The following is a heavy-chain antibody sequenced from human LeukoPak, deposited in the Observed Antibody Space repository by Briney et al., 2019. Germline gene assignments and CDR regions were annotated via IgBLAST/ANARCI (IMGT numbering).Heavy chain of an antibody. Sequence: SETLSLTCTVSGGSISSYYWSWIRQPPGKGLEWIGYIYYSGSTNYNPSLKSRVTISVDTSKNQFSLKLTSVTAADTAVYYCARDAYVSYYYYGMDVWGKGTTVTVSP. CDR2: IYYSGST. J-gene: IGHJ6*04. CDR1: GGSISSYY. V-gene: IGHV4-59*01. D-gene: IGHD3-16*01. CDR3: ARDAYVSYYYYGMDV.